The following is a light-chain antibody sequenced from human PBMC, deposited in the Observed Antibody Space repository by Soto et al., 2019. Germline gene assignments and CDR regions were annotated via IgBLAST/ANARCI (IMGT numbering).Light chain of an antibody. J-gene: IGKJ1*01. Sequence: EIVLTQSPGTLSLSPGERATLSCRASQSVSSYLAWYQQKPGQAPRLLIYGASSRHTGIPDRFSGSGSGTDFTLTISRLQPEDFALYYCQQYGRPSRTFGQGTKVEIK. CDR2: GAS. CDR1: QSVSSY. CDR3: QQYGRPSRT. V-gene: IGKV3-20*01.